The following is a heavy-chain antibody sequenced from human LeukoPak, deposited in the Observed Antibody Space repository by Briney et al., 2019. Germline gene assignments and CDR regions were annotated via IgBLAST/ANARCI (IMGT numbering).Heavy chain of an antibody. CDR1: GGTFSSYA. D-gene: IGHD3-10*01. Sequence: ASVKVSCKASGGTFSSYAISWARQAPGQGLEWMGGIIPIFGTANYAQKFQGRVTITADKSTSTAYMELSSLRSEDTAVYYCARDQRGSMVRGVIGYYYGMDVWGKGTTVTVSS. CDR2: IIPIFGTA. V-gene: IGHV1-69*06. CDR3: ARDQRGSMVRGVIGYYYGMDV. J-gene: IGHJ6*04.